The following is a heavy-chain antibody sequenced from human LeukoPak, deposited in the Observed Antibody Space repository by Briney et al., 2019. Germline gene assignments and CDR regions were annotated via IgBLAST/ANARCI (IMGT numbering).Heavy chain of an antibody. CDR1: GGSISSSSYY. D-gene: IGHD3-22*01. CDR2: IYYSGST. V-gene: IGHV4-39*07. Sequence: PSETLSLTCTVSGGSISSSSYYWGWIRQPPGKGLEWIGSIYYSGSTYYNPSLKSRVTISVDTSKNQFSLKLSSVTAADTAVYYCARGSDLYYYDSSGQYDYWGQGTLVTVSS. CDR3: ARGSDLYYYDSSGQYDY. J-gene: IGHJ4*02.